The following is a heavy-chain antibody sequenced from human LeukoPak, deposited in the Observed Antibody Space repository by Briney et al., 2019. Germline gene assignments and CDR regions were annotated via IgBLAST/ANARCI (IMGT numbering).Heavy chain of an antibody. CDR1: GFTVRNTY. D-gene: IGHD4-17*01. Sequence: PGGSLRLSCAASGFTVRNTYMNWVRQAPGKGLEWVSVIYSGGGTYYADSVKGRFTISRDNSKNTLYLQMNSLRAEDTAVYYCVRDDRRYGDYGYFDYWGHGTLVTVSS. CDR2: IYSGGGT. CDR3: VRDDRRYGDYGYFDY. J-gene: IGHJ4*01. V-gene: IGHV3-66*01.